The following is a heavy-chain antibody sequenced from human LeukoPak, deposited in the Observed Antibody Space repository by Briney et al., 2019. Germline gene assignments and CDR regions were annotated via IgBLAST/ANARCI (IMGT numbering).Heavy chain of an antibody. CDR1: GFTFSSYG. V-gene: IGHV3-23*01. J-gene: IGHJ3*02. Sequence: GGSLRLSCAASGFTFSSYGMSWVRQAPGKGLEWVSAISGSGGSTYYADSVKGRFTISRDNSKNTLYLQMNSLRAEDTAVYYCAKGWELRNAFDIWGQGTMVTVSS. CDR2: ISGSGGST. CDR3: AKGWELRNAFDI. D-gene: IGHD1-26*01.